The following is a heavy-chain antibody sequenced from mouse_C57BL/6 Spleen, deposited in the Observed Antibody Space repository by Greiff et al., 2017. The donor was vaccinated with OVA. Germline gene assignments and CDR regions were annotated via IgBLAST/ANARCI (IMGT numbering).Heavy chain of an antibody. CDR2: ISGGGVNT. CDR1: GFTFSSYT. Sequence: EVKLVESGGGLVKPGGSLKLSCAASGFTFSSYTMSWVRQTPEKRLEWVATISGGGVNTYYPDSVKGRFTISRDNAKNTLYLQMSSLRSEDTALYYCARQVYYDYGGSYWGQGTLVTVSA. CDR3: ARQVYYDYGGSY. D-gene: IGHD2-4*01. J-gene: IGHJ3*01. V-gene: IGHV5-9*01.